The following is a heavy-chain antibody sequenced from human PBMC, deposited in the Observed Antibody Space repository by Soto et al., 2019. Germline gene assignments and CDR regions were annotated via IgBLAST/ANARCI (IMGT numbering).Heavy chain of an antibody. D-gene: IGHD2-21*02. J-gene: IGHJ3*02. CDR1: GYTFTSYA. Sequence: QVQLVQSGAEVKKPGASVKVSCKASGYTFTSYAMHWVRQAPGQRREWMGWINAGNGNTKYSQKFQGRVTITRDTSASTAYMELSSLRSEDTAVYYCARDDSYDAFDIWGQGTMVTVSS. V-gene: IGHV1-3*01. CDR2: INAGNGNT. CDR3: ARDDSYDAFDI.